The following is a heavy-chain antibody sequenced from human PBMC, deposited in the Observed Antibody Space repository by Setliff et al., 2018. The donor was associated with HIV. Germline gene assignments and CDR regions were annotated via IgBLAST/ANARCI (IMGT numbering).Heavy chain of an antibody. CDR1: GGSTFY. CDR2: IDTSGST. D-gene: IGHD2-21*02. J-gene: IGHJ3*02. V-gene: IGHV4-4*07. Sequence: PSETLSLTCTVFGGSTFYWSWIRQPAGKGLEWIGHIDTSGSTNYNPSLKSRVTISVDTSKNQFSLRLSSVTAADTAVYYCARDMDKLRVTALPPHAFDIWGQGTMVTVSS. CDR3: ARDMDKLRVTALPPHAFDI.